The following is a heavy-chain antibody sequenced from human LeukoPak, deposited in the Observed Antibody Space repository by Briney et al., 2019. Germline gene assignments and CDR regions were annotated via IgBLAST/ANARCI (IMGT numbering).Heavy chain of an antibody. CDR3: ARLSYYDSSGYYKGNLDY. CDR2: IYPGDSDT. D-gene: IGHD3-22*01. CDR1: GYSFASYW. Sequence: GESLKISCKGSGYSFASYWIGWVRQMPGKGLEWMGIIYPGDSDTRYSPSFQGQVTISADKSISTAYLQWSSLKASDTAMYYCARLSYYDSSGYYKGNLDYWGQGTLVIVSS. J-gene: IGHJ4*02. V-gene: IGHV5-51*01.